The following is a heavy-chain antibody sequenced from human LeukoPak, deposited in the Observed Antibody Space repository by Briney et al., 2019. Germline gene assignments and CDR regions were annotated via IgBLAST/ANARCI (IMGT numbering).Heavy chain of an antibody. Sequence: SETLSLTCTVSGGSISSSSYYWGWIRQPPGKGLEWMGTIYYSGSTYYNPSLKSRVIISVDTSKNQFSLKLSSVTAADTAVYYCASATMIVVVINPLFDYWGQGTLVTVSS. J-gene: IGHJ4*02. CDR3: ASATMIVVVINPLFDY. V-gene: IGHV4-39*01. CDR2: IYYSGST. CDR1: GGSISSSSYY. D-gene: IGHD3-22*01.